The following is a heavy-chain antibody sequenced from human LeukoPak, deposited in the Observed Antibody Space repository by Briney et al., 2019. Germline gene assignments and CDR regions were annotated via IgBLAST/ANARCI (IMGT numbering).Heavy chain of an antibody. J-gene: IGHJ4*02. CDR2: IVVGSGNT. CDR1: GFTFTSSA. CDR3: ATLAHGSGGYSPGC. D-gene: IGHD3-10*01. V-gene: IGHV1-58*02. Sequence: AAVKVCCKASGFTFTSSAMQWVRQARGQRLEWIGWIVVGSGNTNYAQKFQERVTITRDMSTSTAYMELSSLRSEDTAVYYCATLAHGSGGYSPGCWGQGTLVTVSS.